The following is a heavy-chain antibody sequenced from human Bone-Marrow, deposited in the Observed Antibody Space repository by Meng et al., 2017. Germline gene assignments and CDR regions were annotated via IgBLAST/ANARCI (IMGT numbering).Heavy chain of an antibody. J-gene: IGHJ6*02. CDR3: VRDRVALPITWGKVGGRMDV. V-gene: IGHV3-7*01. Sequence: GGSLRLSCAASGFSFGSYWMSWVRQAPGKGLEWVANIHFDGSQKNYVDSVKGRFTISRDNAKNSLYLQMNTLRGDDTSVYYCVRDRVALPITWGKVGGRMDVWGQGTTVTVSS. D-gene: IGHD3-16*01. CDR1: GFSFGSYW. CDR2: IHFDGSQK.